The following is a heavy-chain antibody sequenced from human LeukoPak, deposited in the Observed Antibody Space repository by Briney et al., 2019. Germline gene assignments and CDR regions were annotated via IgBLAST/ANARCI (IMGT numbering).Heavy chain of an antibody. V-gene: IGHV1-2*02. CDR2: INPNSGGT. D-gene: IGHD6-19*01. CDR3: ARTSYSSGWFDP. J-gene: IGHJ5*02. CDR1: GYTFAGYY. Sequence: GASVKVCCKASGYTFAGYYMHWVRQAPGQGLEWMGWINPNSGGTNYAQKFQGRVTMTRDTSISTAYMELSRLRSDDTDVCYCARTSYSSGWFDPWGQGTLVTVSS.